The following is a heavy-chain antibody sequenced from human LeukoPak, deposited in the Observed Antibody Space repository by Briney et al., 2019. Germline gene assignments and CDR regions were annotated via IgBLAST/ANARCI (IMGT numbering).Heavy chain of an antibody. CDR1: GDSVDTSSYF. CDR3: ARCTMVRGVTVTANWFDP. J-gene: IGHJ5*02. Sequence: SETLSLTCTVSGDSVDTSSYFWGWIRQPPGKGLEWIGNIYYSGDIYYNTSLKSRVTISIDTSKNQFSLKLKSVTAADTAVYYCARCTMVRGVTVTANWFDPWGQGTLVTVSS. V-gene: IGHV4-39*01. CDR2: IYYSGDI. D-gene: IGHD3-10*01.